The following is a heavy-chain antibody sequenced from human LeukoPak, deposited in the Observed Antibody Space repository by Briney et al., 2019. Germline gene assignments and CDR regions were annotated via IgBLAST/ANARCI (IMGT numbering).Heavy chain of an antibody. V-gene: IGHV4-30-2*01. J-gene: IGHJ4*02. Sequence: PSETLSLTCAVSGGSISSGGYSWSWIRQPPGKGLEWIGYIYHNGSTYYNPSLKSRVTISVDRSKNQFSLKLSSVTAADTAVYYCASIYYDRPFDYWGQGTLVTVSS. D-gene: IGHD3-22*01. CDR1: GGSISSGGYS. CDR3: ASIYYDRPFDY. CDR2: IYHNGST.